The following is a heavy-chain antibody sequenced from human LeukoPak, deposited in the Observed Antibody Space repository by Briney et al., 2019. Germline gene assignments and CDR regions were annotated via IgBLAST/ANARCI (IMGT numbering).Heavy chain of an antibody. CDR1: GFTFSSYW. D-gene: IGHD2-2*01. Sequence: GGSLRLSCAASGFTFSSYWMSWVRQAPGKGLEWVANIKQDGSEKYYVDSVKGRFTISRDNAKNSLYLQMNSLRAEDTAVYYCARAYFPKDCSSTSCLIFDYWGQGTLVTVSS. J-gene: IGHJ4*02. V-gene: IGHV3-7*01. CDR3: ARAYFPKDCSSTSCLIFDY. CDR2: IKQDGSEK.